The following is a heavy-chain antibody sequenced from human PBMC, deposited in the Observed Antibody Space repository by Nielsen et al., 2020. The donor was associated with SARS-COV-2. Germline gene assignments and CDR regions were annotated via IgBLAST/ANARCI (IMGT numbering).Heavy chain of an antibody. D-gene: IGHD6-6*01. J-gene: IGHJ4*02. V-gene: IGHV4-39*01. Sequence: SETLSLTCTVSGGSISSNTHYWDWIRQPPGKGLEWLGSVHYSENTYYNPSLKSRVTISVDTPRNQVSLKLSSVTAADTAVYYCARRLAYSSSSGDFDYWGQGTLVTVSS. CDR3: ARRLAYSSSSGDFDY. CDR1: GGSISSNTHY. CDR2: VHYSENT.